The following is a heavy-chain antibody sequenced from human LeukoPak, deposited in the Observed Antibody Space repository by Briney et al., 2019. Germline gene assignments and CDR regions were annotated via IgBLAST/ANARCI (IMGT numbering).Heavy chain of an antibody. J-gene: IGHJ2*01. V-gene: IGHV3-53*01. CDR3: AKLVGMASNWYFDL. Sequence: QPGGSLRLSCAASGFNVSNNYMTWVRQAPGKGLGWVSVIYNDGGTYYPDSVTGRFTISRDISKNTLYLQMNSLRAEDTAVYYCAKLVGMASNWYFDLWGRGTLVTVSS. CDR1: GFNVSNNY. D-gene: IGHD5-24*01. CDR2: IYNDGGT.